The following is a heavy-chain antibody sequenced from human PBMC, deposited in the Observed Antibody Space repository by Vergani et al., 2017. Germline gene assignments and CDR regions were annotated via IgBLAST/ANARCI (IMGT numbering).Heavy chain of an antibody. J-gene: IGHJ6*03. V-gene: IGHV4-59*12. CDR3: ARETRYYYYYMDV. Sequence: QVQLQESGPGLVKPSETLSLTCTVSGGSISSYYWSWIRQPPGKGLEWIGYIYYSGSTNYNPSLKSRVTISVDTSKNQFSLKLSSVTAADTAVYYCARETRYYYYYMDVWGKGTTVTVSS. CDR2: IYYSGST. D-gene: IGHD2-2*01. CDR1: GGSISSYY.